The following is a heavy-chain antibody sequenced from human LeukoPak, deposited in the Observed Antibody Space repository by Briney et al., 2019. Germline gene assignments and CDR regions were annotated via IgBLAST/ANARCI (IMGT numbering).Heavy chain of an antibody. CDR2: IYYNGSP. Sequence: SETLSLTCTVSGGSISTYYWSWIRQPPGKGLEWIGYIYYNGSPNYNPSLKSRVTISVDTSKNQFSLKLNSVTAADTAVYYCAGRAARPGFDYWGQGTLVIVSS. CDR3: AGRAARPGFDY. J-gene: IGHJ4*02. D-gene: IGHD6-6*01. V-gene: IGHV4-59*08. CDR1: GGSISTYY.